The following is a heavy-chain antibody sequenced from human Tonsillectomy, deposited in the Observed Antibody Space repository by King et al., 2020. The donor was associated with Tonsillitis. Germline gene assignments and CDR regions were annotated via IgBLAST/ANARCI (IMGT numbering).Heavy chain of an antibody. D-gene: IGHD1-26*01. CDR3: AKVAHSGSYRDAFDI. CDR2: ISWNSGSI. J-gene: IGHJ3*02. V-gene: IGHV3-9*01. CDR1: GFTFDDYA. Sequence: EVQLVESGGGLVQPGRSLRLSCAASGFTFDDYAMHWVRQAPGKGLEWVSGISWNSGSIGYADSVKGRFTISRDNAKNSLYLQMNSLRAEDTALYYCAKVAHSGSYRDAFDIWGQGTMVTVSS.